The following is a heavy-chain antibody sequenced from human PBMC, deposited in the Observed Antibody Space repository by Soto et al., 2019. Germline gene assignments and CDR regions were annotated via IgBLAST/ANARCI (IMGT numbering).Heavy chain of an antibody. CDR2: FYYSGST. CDR1: GDSISTNSYS. J-gene: IGHJ4*02. V-gene: IGHV4-39*07. Sequence: PSETLSLTCTVSGDSISTNSYSWGWIRQPPGQGLEWIGLFYYSGSTHYNPSLKSRVTISVDTSKNQFSLKLSSVTAADMAVYYCARRYGASFDYWGQGTLVTVSS. CDR3: ARRYGASFDY. D-gene: IGHD4-17*01.